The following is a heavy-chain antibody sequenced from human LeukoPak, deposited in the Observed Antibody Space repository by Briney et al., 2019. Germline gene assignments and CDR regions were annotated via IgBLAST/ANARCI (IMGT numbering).Heavy chain of an antibody. J-gene: IGHJ6*03. CDR2: ISYDGSNK. D-gene: IGHD5-18*01. V-gene: IGHV3-30-3*01. CDR3: ARDPLQLWGYYMDV. CDR1: GFTFNSYA. Sequence: PGGSLRLSCAASGFTFNSYALHWVRQAPGKGLEWVAVISYDGSNKYYADSVKGRFTISRDNSKNTLYLQMNSLRAEDTAVYYCARDPLQLWGYYMDVWGNGTTVTVSS.